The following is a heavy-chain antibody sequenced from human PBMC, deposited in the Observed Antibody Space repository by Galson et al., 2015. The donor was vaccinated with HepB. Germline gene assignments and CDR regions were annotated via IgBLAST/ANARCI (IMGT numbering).Heavy chain of an antibody. CDR2: ISSSGGFI. D-gene: IGHD3-3*01. CDR3: ARGAIFGVVTNFYYYGMDV. V-gene: IGHV3-21*01. J-gene: IGHJ6*02. Sequence: LEWVSSISSSGGFIQYADSLRGRFTISRDNAKDSLSLQMNSLRVEDTGVYYCARGAIFGVVTNFYYYGMDVWGQGTTVTVSS.